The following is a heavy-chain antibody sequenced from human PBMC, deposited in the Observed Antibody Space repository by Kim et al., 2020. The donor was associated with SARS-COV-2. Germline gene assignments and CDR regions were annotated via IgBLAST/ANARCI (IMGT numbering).Heavy chain of an antibody. D-gene: IGHD6-13*01. J-gene: IGHJ4*02. V-gene: IGHV3-23*01. CDR1: GFTFSSYA. CDR2: ISGSGGST. Sequence: GGSLRLSCAASGFTFSSYAMSWVRQAPGKGLEWVSAISGSGGSTYYADSVKGRFTISRDNSKNTLYLQMNGLRAEDTAVYYCATDAEQQLVRRPDYWGQGTLVTVSS. CDR3: ATDAEQQLVRRPDY.